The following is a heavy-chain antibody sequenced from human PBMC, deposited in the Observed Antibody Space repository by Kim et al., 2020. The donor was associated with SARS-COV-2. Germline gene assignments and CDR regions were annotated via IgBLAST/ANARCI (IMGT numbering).Heavy chain of an antibody. CDR2: ISGSGGST. J-gene: IGHJ6*02. CDR3: AKGHGHHTAMVTHYYYYYGMDV. CDR1: GFTFSSYA. D-gene: IGHD5-18*01. V-gene: IGHV3-23*01. Sequence: GGSLRLSCAASGFTFSSYAMSWVRQAPGKGLEWVSAISGSGGSTYYADSVKGRFTISRDNSKNTLYLQMNSLRAEDTAVYYCAKGHGHHTAMVTHYYYYYGMDVWGQGTTVTVSS.